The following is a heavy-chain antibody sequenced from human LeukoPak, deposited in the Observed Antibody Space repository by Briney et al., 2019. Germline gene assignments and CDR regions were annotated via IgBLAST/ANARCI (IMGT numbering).Heavy chain of an antibody. CDR3: AKDKEYSSAKFDY. Sequence: GGSLRLSCAASGFTFSSYAMSWVRQAPGKGLEWVSAISGSGGSTYYADSVKGRFTISRDNTKNTLYLQMNSLRAEDTAVYYCAKDKEYSSAKFDYWGQGTLVTVSS. D-gene: IGHD6-6*01. V-gene: IGHV3-23*01. CDR1: GFTFSSYA. CDR2: ISGSGGST. J-gene: IGHJ4*02.